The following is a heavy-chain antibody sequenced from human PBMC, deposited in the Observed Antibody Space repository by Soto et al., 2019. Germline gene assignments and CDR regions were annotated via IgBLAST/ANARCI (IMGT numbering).Heavy chain of an antibody. CDR3: ARTLAYCSGGSCGYSDY. D-gene: IGHD2-15*01. V-gene: IGHV1-69*12. CDR2: IIPIFGTA. Sequence: QVQLVQSGAEVKKPGSSVKVSCKASGGTFSSYAISWVRQAPGQGLEWMGGIIPIFGTANYAQKFQGRVTITADESTSTAYMELSSLSSEDTAVYYCARTLAYCSGGSCGYSDYWGEGTLVTVSS. CDR1: GGTFSSYA. J-gene: IGHJ4*02.